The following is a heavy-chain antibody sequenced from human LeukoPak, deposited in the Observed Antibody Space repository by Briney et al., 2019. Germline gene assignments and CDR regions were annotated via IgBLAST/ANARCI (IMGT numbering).Heavy chain of an antibody. D-gene: IGHD6-19*01. V-gene: IGHV4-38-2*01. Sequence: SETLSLTCAVSGHSISSGYYWGWIRQPPGKGLEWIGSIYYSGTIHYNPSLKSRLTISSDTSKNQFSLSLSSVTAADTAVYYCAGHSQWSWFDPWGQGALVIVSS. CDR3: AGHSQWSWFDP. J-gene: IGHJ5*02. CDR2: IYYSGTI. CDR1: GHSISSGYY.